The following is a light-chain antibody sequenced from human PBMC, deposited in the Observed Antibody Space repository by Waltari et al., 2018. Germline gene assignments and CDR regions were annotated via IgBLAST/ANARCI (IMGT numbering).Light chain of an antibody. Sequence: QSALTQPRSVSGSPGQSVTISCTGTTSDVGGYDYVSWYQHHPGKAPQLMINDVSDRPSGVPDRFFGSKSGTTASLTISGLQAEDEADYYCCSFAGPYTWVFGGGTKLTVL. CDR2: DVS. V-gene: IGLV2-11*01. CDR1: TSDVGGYDY. CDR3: CSFAGPYTWV. J-gene: IGLJ3*02.